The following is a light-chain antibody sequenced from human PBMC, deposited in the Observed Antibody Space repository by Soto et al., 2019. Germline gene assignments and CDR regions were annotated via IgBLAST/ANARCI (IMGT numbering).Light chain of an antibody. CDR2: GAS. J-gene: IGKJ3*01. V-gene: IGKV3-20*01. CDR1: QSVTSNY. CDR3: QQYGGAPFT. Sequence: EIVLTQFPGTLSLSPGERATLSCRASQSVTSNYLAWYQQRPGQPPNLLVFGASHRAPGIPDRFSGSGSGTDFTLTITSLEPEDFAMYYCQQYGGAPFTFGPGTRV.